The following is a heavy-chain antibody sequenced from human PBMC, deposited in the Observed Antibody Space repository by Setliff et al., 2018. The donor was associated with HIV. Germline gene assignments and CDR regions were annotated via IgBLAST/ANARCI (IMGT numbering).Heavy chain of an antibody. CDR1: GGTFSSYA. Sequence: GASVKVSCKASGGTFSSYAISWVRQAPGQGLEWMGGIIPIFGTANYAQKFQGRVTITTDESTSTAYMELSSLRSEDTAAYYCRWGPAAIWDAFDIWGQGTMVTVSS. D-gene: IGHD2-2*01. CDR2: IIPIFGTA. CDR3: RWGPAAIWDAFDI. V-gene: IGHV1-69*05. J-gene: IGHJ3*02.